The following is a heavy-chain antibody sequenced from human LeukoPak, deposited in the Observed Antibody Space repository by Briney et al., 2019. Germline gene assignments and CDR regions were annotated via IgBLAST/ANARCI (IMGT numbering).Heavy chain of an antibody. CDR1: GGSISSGDYY. CDR2: IYYSGST. Sequence: SQTLSLTCTVSGGSISSGDYYWSWIRQPPGKGLEWIGYIYYSGSTYYNPSLKSRVTISVDTSKNQFSLKLSSVTAADTAVYYCARVTAAGYDWVYWGQGTLVTVSS. CDR3: ARVTAAGYDWVY. J-gene: IGHJ4*02. D-gene: IGHD5-12*01. V-gene: IGHV4-30-4*01.